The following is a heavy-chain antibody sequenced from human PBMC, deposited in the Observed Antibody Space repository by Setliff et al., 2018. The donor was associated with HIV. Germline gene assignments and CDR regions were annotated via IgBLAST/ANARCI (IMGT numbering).Heavy chain of an antibody. D-gene: IGHD5-12*01. V-gene: IGHV1-18*01. CDR2: INTHSGYK. CDR3: ARGKTWLRFLDY. Sequence: GASVKVSCKASGYTFNNYGISWVRQAPGQGLEWMGWINTHSGYKNYAQNVQGRVTVTMDTSTSTAYMEMRSLKSDDTAVYYCARGKTWLRFLDYWGQGTLVTVSS. J-gene: IGHJ4*02. CDR1: GYTFNNYG.